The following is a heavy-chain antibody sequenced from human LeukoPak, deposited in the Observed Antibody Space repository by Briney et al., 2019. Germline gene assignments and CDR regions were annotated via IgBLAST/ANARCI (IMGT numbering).Heavy chain of an antibody. CDR1: GFTFSSYS. D-gene: IGHD6-19*01. V-gene: IGHV3-21*01. CDR2: ISSSSSYI. CDR3: ARTPEQWLPYYFDY. J-gene: IGHJ4*02. Sequence: GGSLRLSCAASGFTFSSYSMNWVRQAPGKGLEWVSSISSSSSYIYYANSVKGRFTISRDNAKNSLYLQMNSLRAEDTAVYYCARTPEQWLPYYFDYWGQGTLVTVSS.